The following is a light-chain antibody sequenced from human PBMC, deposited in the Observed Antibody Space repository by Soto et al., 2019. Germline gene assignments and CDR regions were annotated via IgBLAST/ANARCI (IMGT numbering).Light chain of an antibody. CDR2: GAS. J-gene: IGKJ1*01. V-gene: IGKV3-20*01. Sequence: EIVLTQSPGTLSLFPWEIATLSCRASQSVSSSYLAWYQQKPGQAPRLLIYGASTRATGIPARFSVSGSGTDFTLTISRLEPEDFAVYYCQQYCHSPWTFGQGTKVDIK. CDR1: QSVSSSY. CDR3: QQYCHSPWT.